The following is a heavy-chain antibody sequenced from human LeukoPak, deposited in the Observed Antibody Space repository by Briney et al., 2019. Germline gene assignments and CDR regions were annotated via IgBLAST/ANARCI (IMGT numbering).Heavy chain of an antibody. CDR2: IKSKVDGETT. V-gene: IGHV3-15*01. Sequence: GGSLRLSCAASRFTFSNAWMNWVRQAPGKGLEWVGRIKSKVDGETTDYTAPVKGRFTISRDDSNNMVYLQMNSLKIEDTAVYYCAIDEPNYAPYDFDYWGQGTLVTVSS. J-gene: IGHJ4*02. D-gene: IGHD4/OR15-4a*01. CDR1: RFTFSNAW. CDR3: AIDEPNYAPYDFDY.